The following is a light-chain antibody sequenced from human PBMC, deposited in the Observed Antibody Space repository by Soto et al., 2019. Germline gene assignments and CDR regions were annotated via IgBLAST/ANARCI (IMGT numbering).Light chain of an antibody. Sequence: EFVLTQSPGTLSLSPGERTTLSCRASQTVRNNYLAWYQQKPGQAPTLLIYDASNRATGIPDRFSGGGSGTDSTLTISRLEPEDFAVYCCQQFASYPLTFGGGTKVEIK. CDR2: DAS. V-gene: IGKV3-20*01. CDR3: QQFASYPLT. CDR1: QTVRNNY. J-gene: IGKJ4*01.